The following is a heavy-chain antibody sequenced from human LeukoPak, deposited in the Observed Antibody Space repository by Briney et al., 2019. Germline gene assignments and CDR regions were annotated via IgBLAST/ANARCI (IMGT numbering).Heavy chain of an antibody. CDR2: IYPGNSET. V-gene: IGHV5-51*01. CDR1: GYNFATYW. Sequence: GESLKISCMGSGYNFATYWIAWVRQMPGKGLEWMGIIYPGNSETRYSPSFQGQVTISADRSTSTAYLQWSSLKASDTARFYCARGLSYYFYYGLDVWGQGTTVNVSS. CDR3: ARGLSYYFYYGLDV. D-gene: IGHD2-2*01. J-gene: IGHJ6*02.